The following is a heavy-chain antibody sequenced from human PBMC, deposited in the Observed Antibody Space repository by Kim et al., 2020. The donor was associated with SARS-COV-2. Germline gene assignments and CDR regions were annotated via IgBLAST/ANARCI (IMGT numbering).Heavy chain of an antibody. J-gene: IGHJ4*02. Sequence: SETLSLTCAVYGGSFSGYYWSWIRQPPGKGLEWIGEINHSGSTNYNPSLKSRVTISVDTSKNQFSLKLSSVTAADTAVYYCARDRWYYYGSGSSINDYWGQGTLVTVSS. CDR2: INHSGST. CDR1: GGSFSGYY. D-gene: IGHD3-10*01. V-gene: IGHV4-34*01. CDR3: ARDRWYYYGSGSSINDY.